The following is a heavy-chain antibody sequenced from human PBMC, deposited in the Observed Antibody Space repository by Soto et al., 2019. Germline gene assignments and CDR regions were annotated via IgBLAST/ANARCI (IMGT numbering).Heavy chain of an antibody. Sequence: SETLSLTCTVSGASIRSYYWSWIRQPPGKGLEWIGYIYYSGGTNYNPSLKSRVTTSVDTSKNQVSLKVTPVTAADTAVYYCARARDGYNYGFDYWGQGTLVTVSS. D-gene: IGHD5-12*01. V-gene: IGHV4-59*12. J-gene: IGHJ4*02. CDR1: GASIRSYY. CDR2: IYYSGGT. CDR3: ARARDGYNYGFDY.